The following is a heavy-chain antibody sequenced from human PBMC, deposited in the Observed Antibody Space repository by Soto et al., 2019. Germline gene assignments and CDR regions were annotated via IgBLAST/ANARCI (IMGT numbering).Heavy chain of an antibody. CDR3: AHNKDSSGFLTS. D-gene: IGHD3-22*01. CDR2: IHWNDDK. J-gene: IGHJ5*02. CDR1: GFSLSAYGVR. Sequence: SGPTLVNPTQTLTLTCSFSGFSLSAYGVRVIWFRQPPGETLEWLALIHWNDDKRYSPYLKSRLTITKDTSKNQVVLTLTNLDPLDTGTYFCAHNKDSSGFLTSWGQGILVTVSS. V-gene: IGHV2-5*01.